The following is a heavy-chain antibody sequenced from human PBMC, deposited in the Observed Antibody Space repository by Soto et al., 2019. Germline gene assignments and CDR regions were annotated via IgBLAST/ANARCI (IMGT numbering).Heavy chain of an antibody. Sequence: EVQLLESGGGLVQPGGSLRHSCATSGFSFSNYGMNWVRQAPGKGLEWVSGITKTGRSTFIADSVRGRFTISRDNLKNIMYLQMNSLRVDDTALYYCTKDAEAYDFAFDKWGQGTMVTDTS. V-gene: IGHV3-23*01. CDR1: GFSFSNYG. CDR3: TKDAEAYDFAFDK. J-gene: IGHJ3*02. CDR2: ITKTGRST. D-gene: IGHD3-3*01.